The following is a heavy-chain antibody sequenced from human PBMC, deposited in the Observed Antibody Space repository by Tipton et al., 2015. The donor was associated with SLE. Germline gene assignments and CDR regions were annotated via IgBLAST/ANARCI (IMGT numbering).Heavy chain of an antibody. Sequence: LRLSCTVPGGSINNSYWNWIRQPPGKAPEWIGYIYYSGSTNYNPSLKSRVTISVDTSKNQISLQLSSVTAADTAVYYCASSYSDYGMDVWGQGTTVTVS. CDR1: GGSINNSY. J-gene: IGHJ6*02. CDR3: ASSYSDYGMDV. V-gene: IGHV4-59*01. CDR2: IYYSGST. D-gene: IGHD3-10*01.